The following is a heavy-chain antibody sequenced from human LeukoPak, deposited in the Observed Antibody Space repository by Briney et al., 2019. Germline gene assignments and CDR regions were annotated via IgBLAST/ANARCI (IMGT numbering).Heavy chain of an antibody. D-gene: IGHD2-8*02. CDR3: ARNRHWSDAFDI. J-gene: IGHJ3*02. V-gene: IGHV4-39*07. Sequence: SETLSLTCTVSGGSISSSSYYWGWVRQPPGKGLEWIGSIYSSGSTYYNPSLNSRVTISLDTSKNQFSLQLNSVTAAVTAVYYCARNRHWSDAFDIWGQGTMVTVSS. CDR1: GGSISSSSYY. CDR2: IYSSGST.